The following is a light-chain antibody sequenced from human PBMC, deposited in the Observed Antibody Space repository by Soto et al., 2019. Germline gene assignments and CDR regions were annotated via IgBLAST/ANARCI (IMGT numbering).Light chain of an antibody. J-gene: IGKJ5*01. CDR3: QQRSNWPIT. Sequence: EIVLTQSPGTLSLSPGERATLSCRASQSVSSSYLAWYQQKPGQAPRLLIYGASSRATGIPDRFSGSGSGTEFNLTISSLQSEDFAVYFCQQRSNWPITFGQGTRLEIK. CDR2: GAS. V-gene: IGKV3D-20*02. CDR1: QSVSSSY.